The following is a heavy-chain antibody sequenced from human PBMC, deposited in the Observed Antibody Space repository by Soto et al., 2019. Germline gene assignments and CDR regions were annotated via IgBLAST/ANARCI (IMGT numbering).Heavy chain of an antibody. D-gene: IGHD3-22*01. V-gene: IGHV1-69*12. CDR3: ARKKSCYPPDYYYYYGMDV. CDR2: IIPIFGTA. CDR1: GGTFSSYA. Sequence: QVQLVQSGAEVKKPGSSVKVSCKASGGTFSSYAISWVRQAPGQGLEWMGGIIPIFGTANYAQKFQGRVTITADESTSTAYMELSSLRSEDTAVYYCARKKSCYPPDYYYYYGMDVWGQGTTVTVSS. J-gene: IGHJ6*02.